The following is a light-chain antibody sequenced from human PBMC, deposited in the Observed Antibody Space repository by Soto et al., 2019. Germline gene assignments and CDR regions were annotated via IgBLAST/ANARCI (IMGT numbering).Light chain of an antibody. CDR3: QQYYTYPWT. CDR2: AAS. J-gene: IGKJ1*01. CDR1: QDISSY. Sequence: AIRMTQSPSSFSASTGDRVTITCRASQDISSYLACYQQKPGKAPELLIYAASTLRGGVPSRFSGSGSGTDCTLTINYLQSEDFAIYYCQQYYTYPWTFGQGTKVEIK. V-gene: IGKV1-8*01.